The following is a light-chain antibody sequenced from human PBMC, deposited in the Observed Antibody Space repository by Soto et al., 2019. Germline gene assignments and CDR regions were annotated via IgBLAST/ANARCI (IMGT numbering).Light chain of an antibody. J-gene: IGLJ3*02. CDR2: GNN. V-gene: IGLV1-40*01. Sequence: QSVLTQPPSVSGAPGQRVTISCTGSSSNIGSGYDVHWYQQLPGTAPKLLIYGNNNRPSGVPDRFSGSKSGTSASLAITGLQAEAEADYYCQSYDSSLSDRVFGGGTKLTVL. CDR1: SSNIGSGYD. CDR3: QSYDSSLSDRV.